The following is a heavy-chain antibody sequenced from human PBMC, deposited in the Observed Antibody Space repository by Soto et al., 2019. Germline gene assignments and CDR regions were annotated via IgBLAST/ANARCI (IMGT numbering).Heavy chain of an antibody. V-gene: IGHV2-5*02. J-gene: IGHJ4*02. CDR1: GFSLSTSGVG. CDR2: IYWDDDQ. Sequence: QITLNESGPTLVKPPQTLTLTCTFSGFSLSTSGVGVGWIRQPPGKALEWLALIYWDDDQRYRPSLRSRLTITTDTSKNQVVLTMTYMDPVDTATYYCAHTPYSSTFDYWGQGTLVTVSS. CDR3: AHTPYSSTFDY. D-gene: IGHD6-19*01.